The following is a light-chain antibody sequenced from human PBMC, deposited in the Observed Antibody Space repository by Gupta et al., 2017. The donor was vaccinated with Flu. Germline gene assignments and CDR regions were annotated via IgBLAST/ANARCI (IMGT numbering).Light chain of an antibody. Sequence: DIQMTQSPSSLSAPVGDRVTITCRASQSISSYLNWYQQKPGKAPKLLIYAASSLQSGVPSRFSGSGSGTDFTLTISSVQPEDFATYYCQQSYSTPFTFGPGTKVDIK. CDR3: QQSYSTPFT. J-gene: IGKJ3*01. CDR2: AAS. V-gene: IGKV1-39*01. CDR1: QSISSY.